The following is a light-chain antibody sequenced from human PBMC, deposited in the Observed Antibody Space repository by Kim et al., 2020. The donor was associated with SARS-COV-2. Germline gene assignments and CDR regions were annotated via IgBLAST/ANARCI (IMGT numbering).Light chain of an antibody. CDR2: QDT. J-gene: IGLJ1*01. Sequence: SYELTQPPSVSVSPGQTASITCSGNKLGDKYASWFQQKPGQSPVLVIYQDTKRPSGIPERFSGSNSGNTATLTISGTQAMDEADYYCQAWVSSTAVFGTGTKVTVL. CDR3: QAWVSSTAV. V-gene: IGLV3-1*01. CDR1: KLGDKY.